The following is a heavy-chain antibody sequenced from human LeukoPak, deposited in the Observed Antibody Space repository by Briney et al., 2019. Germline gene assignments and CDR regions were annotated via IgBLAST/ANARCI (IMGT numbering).Heavy chain of an antibody. CDR3: ARHRAGYHLDW. D-gene: IGHD3-9*01. Sequence: SETLSLTCTVSGGSISSGDYYWGWIRQPPGKGLEWIGSHYYSGSTYYNPSLKSRVTISVDTSKNHFSLKLNSVTAADTAVYYCARHRAGYHLDWWGQGTLVTVSS. CDR2: HYYSGST. J-gene: IGHJ4*02. CDR1: GGSISSGDYY. V-gene: IGHV4-39*01.